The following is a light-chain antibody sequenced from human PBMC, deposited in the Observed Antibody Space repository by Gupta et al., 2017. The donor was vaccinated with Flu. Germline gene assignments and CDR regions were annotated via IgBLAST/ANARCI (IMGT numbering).Light chain of an antibody. CDR3: CSFAGRTTMV. V-gene: IGLV2-11*01. CDR1: SSDVGDYNY. J-gene: IGLJ3*02. Sequence: QSALTQPRSVSGSPGQSVTISYTGTSSDVGDYNYVSWYQQHPGTEPKVKIDDVNKRQSGVPERCSGSNSGTKASMTTSGLQAEDEADEYCCSFAGRTTMVFGGGSKLTV. CDR2: DVN.